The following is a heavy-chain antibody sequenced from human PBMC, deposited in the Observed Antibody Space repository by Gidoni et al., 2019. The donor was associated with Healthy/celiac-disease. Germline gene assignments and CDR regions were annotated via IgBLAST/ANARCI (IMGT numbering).Heavy chain of an antibody. CDR2: IYPGDSDT. D-gene: IGHD3-22*01. CDR3: ARRDYYDSSGYYYGPDY. Sequence: EVQLVQSGAEVKKPGESLKISCKGSGYSVTSYGIGWVRQMPGKGLEWLVIIYPGDSDTRYSPSFQGQVTISADKSISTAYLQWSSLKASDTAMYYCARRDYYDSSGYYYGPDYWGQGTLVTVSS. J-gene: IGHJ4*02. V-gene: IGHV5-51*01. CDR1: GYSVTSYG.